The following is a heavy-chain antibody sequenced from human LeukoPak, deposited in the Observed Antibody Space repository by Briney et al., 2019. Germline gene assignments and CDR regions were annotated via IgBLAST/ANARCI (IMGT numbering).Heavy chain of an antibody. CDR2: MNPNSGNT. J-gene: IGHJ4*02. V-gene: IGHV1-8*03. D-gene: IGHD3-10*01. Sequence: ASVKVSCKASGYTFTSYDINWVRQATGQGLEWMGWMNPNSGNTGYAQKFQGRVTITRNTSISTAYMELSSLRSEDTAVYYCARGMWGSGSYYIDYWGQGTLVTVSS. CDR3: ARGMWGSGSYYIDY. CDR1: GYTFTSYD.